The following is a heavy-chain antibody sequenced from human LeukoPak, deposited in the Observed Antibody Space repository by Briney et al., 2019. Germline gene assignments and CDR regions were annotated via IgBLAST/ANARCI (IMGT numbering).Heavy chain of an antibody. D-gene: IGHD3-10*01. CDR2: IYYSGST. CDR1: GGSISSGDYY. Sequence: SETLSLTCTVSGGSISSGDYYWSWIRQPPGKGLEWIGYIYYSGSTYYNPSLKSRVTISVDTSKNQFSLKLSSVTAADTAVYYCAREDLRFGEFSFDYWGQGTLVTVSS. V-gene: IGHV4-30-4*01. CDR3: AREDLRFGEFSFDY. J-gene: IGHJ4*02.